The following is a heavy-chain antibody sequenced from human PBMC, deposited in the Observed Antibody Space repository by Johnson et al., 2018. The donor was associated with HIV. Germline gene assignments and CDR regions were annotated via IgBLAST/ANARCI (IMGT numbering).Heavy chain of an antibody. V-gene: IGHV3-7*01. D-gene: IGHD4-11*01. CDR1: GFTFSSYW. CDR2: IKQDGSEK. J-gene: IGHJ3*02. CDR3: ARIDYSNYEEAFDI. Sequence: VQLVESGGGFVEPGGSLRLSCAASGFTFSSYWMSWVRQAPGEGLEWVANIKQDGSEKYYVDSVKGRFTISRDNSKNTLYLQMNSLIAEDTAVYYCARIDYSNYEEAFDIWGQGTMVTVSS.